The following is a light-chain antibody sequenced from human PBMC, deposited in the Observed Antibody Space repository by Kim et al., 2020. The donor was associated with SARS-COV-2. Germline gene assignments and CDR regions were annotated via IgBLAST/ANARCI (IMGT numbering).Light chain of an antibody. CDR2: QDT. Sequence: SYELTQPPSVSVSPGQTASITCSGDKLVEKYVFWYQQKPGQSPVLVIYQDTKRPSGIPERFSGSNSGNTATLTISGTQAMDEADYYCQAWDSSYVFGTGTKVTVL. J-gene: IGLJ1*01. V-gene: IGLV3-1*01. CDR1: KLVEKY. CDR3: QAWDSSYV.